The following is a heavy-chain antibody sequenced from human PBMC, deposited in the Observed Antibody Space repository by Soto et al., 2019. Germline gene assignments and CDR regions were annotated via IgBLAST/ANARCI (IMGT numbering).Heavy chain of an antibody. J-gene: IGHJ6*03. CDR2: IKSKTDGGTT. V-gene: IGHV3-15*01. Sequence: GGSLRLSCAASGFTFSNAWMSWVRQAPGKGLEWVGRIKSKTDGGTTDYAAPVKGRFTISRDDSKNTLYLQMNSLKTEDTAVYYCTTEDIVVVPAAIYYYYYYMDVWGKGTTVTVSS. D-gene: IGHD2-2*01. CDR3: TTEDIVVVPAAIYYYYYYMDV. CDR1: GFTFSNAW.